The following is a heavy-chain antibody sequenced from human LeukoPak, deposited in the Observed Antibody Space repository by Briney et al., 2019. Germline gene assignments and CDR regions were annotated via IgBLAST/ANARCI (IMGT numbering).Heavy chain of an antibody. CDR1: GYTFTSYD. D-gene: IGHD3-3*01. J-gene: IGHJ4*02. Sequence: ASVKVSCKASGYTFTSYDINWARQATGQGLEWMGWMNPNSGNTGYAQKFQGRVTMTRNTSISTAYMELSSLRSEDTAVYYCARSRVAGRRSGYSYFFDYWGQGTLVTVSS. CDR3: ARSRVAGRRSGYSYFFDY. CDR2: MNPNSGNT. V-gene: IGHV1-8*01.